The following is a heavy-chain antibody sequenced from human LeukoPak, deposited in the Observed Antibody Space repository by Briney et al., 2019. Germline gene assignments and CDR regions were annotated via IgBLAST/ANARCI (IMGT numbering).Heavy chain of an antibody. CDR3: ARRDPGGPDY. Sequence: GRSLRLSCAASGFTFSSYGMHWVRQAPGKGLEWVAVIWYDGSNKYYADSVKGRLTISRDNSKSTLYLQMNSLRAEDTAVYYCARRDPGGPDYWGQGTLVTVSS. CDR2: IWYDGSNK. J-gene: IGHJ4*02. D-gene: IGHD1-1*01. V-gene: IGHV3-33*01. CDR1: GFTFSSYG.